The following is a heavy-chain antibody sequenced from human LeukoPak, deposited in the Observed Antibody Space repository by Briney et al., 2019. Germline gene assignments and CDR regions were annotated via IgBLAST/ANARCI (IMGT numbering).Heavy chain of an antibody. CDR2: ISSSGSTI. CDR3: ARESEGGGYCSGGSCYFDY. Sequence: GGSLRLSCAASGFTFSDYYMSWIRQAPGKGLEWVSYISSSGSTIYYADSVKGRFTISRDNAKNPLYLQMNSLRAEDTAVYYCARESEGGGYCSGGSCYFDYWGQGTLVTVSS. V-gene: IGHV3-11*01. J-gene: IGHJ4*02. D-gene: IGHD2-15*01. CDR1: GFTFSDYY.